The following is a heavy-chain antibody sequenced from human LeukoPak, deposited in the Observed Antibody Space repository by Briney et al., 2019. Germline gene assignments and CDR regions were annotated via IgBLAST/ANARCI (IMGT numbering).Heavy chain of an antibody. Sequence: SESLSLTCTVSGGSISSGIYYWGWIRQPPGKGLEWIGSMYDSENTYSNPSLKSRVTISVNTSKNQFSLKLTSVTAADTAVYYCARDTTTMIAEYWGQGTLVTVSS. V-gene: IGHV4-39*07. CDR1: GGSISSGIYY. CDR2: MYDSENT. J-gene: IGHJ4*02. CDR3: ARDTTTMIAEY. D-gene: IGHD3-22*01.